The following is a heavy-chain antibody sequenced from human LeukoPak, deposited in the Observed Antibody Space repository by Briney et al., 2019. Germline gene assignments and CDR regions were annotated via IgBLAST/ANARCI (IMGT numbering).Heavy chain of an antibody. D-gene: IGHD3-22*01. CDR1: GFTFSSYS. CDR3: AREDYYDSSGYYYYYGMDA. V-gene: IGHV3-48*01. Sequence: PGGSLRLSCAASGFTFSSYSMTWVRQAPGKGLEWVSYISSSSSTIYYADSVKGRFTISRDNAKNSLYLQMNSLRAEDTAVYYCAREDYYDSSGYYYYYGMDAWGQGTTVTVSS. CDR2: ISSSSSTI. J-gene: IGHJ6*02.